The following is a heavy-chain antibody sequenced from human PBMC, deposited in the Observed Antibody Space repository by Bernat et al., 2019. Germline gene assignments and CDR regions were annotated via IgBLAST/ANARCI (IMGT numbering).Heavy chain of an antibody. V-gene: IGHV3-23*01. Sequence: EVQLLESGGGLVQPGGSLRLSCAASGFTFSSYAMSWVRQAPGKGLEWVSSVNGAGGSPYSADSGKGRFTISRDNSKNTFYLQINSLRGEDTAVYYCAKGDDSSGYFRHFDYWGQGILVTVSS. CDR2: VNGAGGSP. CDR3: AKGDDSSGYFRHFDY. D-gene: IGHD3-22*01. J-gene: IGHJ4*02. CDR1: GFTFSSYA.